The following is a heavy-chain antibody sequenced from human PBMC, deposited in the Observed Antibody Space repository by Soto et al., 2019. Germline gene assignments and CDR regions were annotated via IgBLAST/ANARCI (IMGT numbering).Heavy chain of an antibody. Sequence: GGSLRLSCAASGFTFSSYSMNWVRQAPGKGLEWVSSISSSSSYIYYADSVKGRFTISRDNAKNSLYLQMNSLRAEDTAVYYCARDRYYDILTGYPDYYYYYMDVWGKGTTVTVSS. CDR1: GFTFSSYS. V-gene: IGHV3-21*01. CDR2: ISSSSSYI. CDR3: ARDRYYDILTGYPDYYYYYMDV. J-gene: IGHJ6*03. D-gene: IGHD3-9*01.